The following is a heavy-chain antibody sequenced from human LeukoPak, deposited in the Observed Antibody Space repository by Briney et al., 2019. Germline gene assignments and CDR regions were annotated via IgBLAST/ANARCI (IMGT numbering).Heavy chain of an antibody. CDR3: ARVIAAAGYYYYYYYMDV. V-gene: IGHV1-8*01. D-gene: IGHD6-13*01. CDR1: GYTFTSYD. J-gene: IGHJ6*03. Sequence: GASVKVSCKVSGYTFTSYDINWVRQATGQGLEWMGWMNPNSGNTGYAQKFQGRVTMTRNTSISTAYMELSSLRSEDTAVYYCARVIAAAGYYYYYYYMDVWGKGTTVTVSS. CDR2: MNPNSGNT.